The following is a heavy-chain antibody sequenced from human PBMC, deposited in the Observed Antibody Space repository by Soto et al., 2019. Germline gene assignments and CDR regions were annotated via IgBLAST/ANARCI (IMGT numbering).Heavy chain of an antibody. V-gene: IGHV4-30-4*01. D-gene: IGHD3-22*01. CDR1: GGSISSGDYY. J-gene: IGHJ4*02. CDR3: ARVEYYYYSSGERRFFDY. Sequence: QVQLQESGPGLVKPSQTLSLTCTVSGGSISSGDYYWSWIRQPPGKGLEWIGYIYYSGSTYYNPSVQRRVTISVDTSKYQFSLKLSSVTAADTAVYYCARVEYYYYSSGERRFFDYWGQGTLVTVSS. CDR2: IYYSGST.